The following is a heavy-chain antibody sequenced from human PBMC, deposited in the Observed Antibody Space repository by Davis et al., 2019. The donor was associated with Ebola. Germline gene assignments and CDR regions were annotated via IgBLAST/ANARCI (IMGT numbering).Heavy chain of an antibody. CDR1: GYRLNIYG. Sequence: ASVKVSCKASGYRLNIYGLTWVRQAPGHGLEWMGWFSVYSGETKYAHKFQGRVTMTTDTSTNTAYMELTSLRSDDTAVYYCARVPQPREEKYRSDGNFYYGMDVWGQGTAVTVSS. CDR3: ARVPQPREEKYRSDGNFYYGMDV. CDR2: FSVYSGET. D-gene: IGHD5-24*01. V-gene: IGHV1-18*01. J-gene: IGHJ6*02.